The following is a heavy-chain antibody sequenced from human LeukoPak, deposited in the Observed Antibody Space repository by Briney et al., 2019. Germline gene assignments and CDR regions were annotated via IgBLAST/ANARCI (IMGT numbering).Heavy chain of an antibody. CDR1: GFTVSSNY. CDR2: IHSGGST. D-gene: IGHD6-13*01. Sequence: PGGSLRLSCAASGFTVSSNYMSWVRQAPGKGLEWVSVIHSGGSTYYADSVKGRFTISRDNSKNTLYLQMNSLRAEDTAVYYCARTAAAAGYYYYYGMDVWGKGTTVTVSS. J-gene: IGHJ6*04. V-gene: IGHV3-53*01. CDR3: ARTAAAAGYYYYYGMDV.